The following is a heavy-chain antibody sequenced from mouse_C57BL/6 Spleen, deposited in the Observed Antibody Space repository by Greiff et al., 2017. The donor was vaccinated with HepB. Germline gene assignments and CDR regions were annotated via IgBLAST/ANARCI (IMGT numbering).Heavy chain of an antibody. CDR3: ARPDYSNYVGDY. V-gene: IGHV5-17*01. CDR2: ISSGSSTI. J-gene: IGHJ4*01. CDR1: GFTFSDYG. Sequence: EVKVVESGGGLVKPGGSLKLSCAASGFTFSDYGMHWVRQAPEKGLEWVAYISSGSSTIYYADTVKGRFTISRDNAKNTLFLQMTSLRSEDTAMYYCARPDYSNYVGDYWGQGTSVTVSS. D-gene: IGHD2-5*01.